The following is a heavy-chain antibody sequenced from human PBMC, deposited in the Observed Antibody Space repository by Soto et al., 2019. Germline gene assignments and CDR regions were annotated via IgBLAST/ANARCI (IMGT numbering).Heavy chain of an antibody. CDR1: GFTFSSYA. D-gene: IGHD3-3*01. CDR3: AKVTVDFWSGTSYFDY. J-gene: IGHJ4*02. V-gene: IGHV3-23*01. Sequence: GGSLRLSCAASGFTFSSYAMSWVRQAPGKGLEWVSGISGRGGSTYYADSVKGRFTISRDNSKNTLYLQMNSLRSEDTALYYCAKVTVDFWSGTSYFDYWGQGPLVTVPS. CDR2: ISGRGGST.